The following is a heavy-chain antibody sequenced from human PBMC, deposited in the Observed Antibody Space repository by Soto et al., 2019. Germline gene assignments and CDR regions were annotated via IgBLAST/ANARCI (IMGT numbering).Heavy chain of an antibody. Sequence: SGPTLVKPTQTLTLTCTFSGFSLSTSGVGVGWIRQPPGKALEWLALIYWDDDKRYSPSLKSRLTITKDTSKNQVVLTMTNMDPVDTATYYCARSLRFHSGKVEKYYFDYWGQGTLVTVSS. CDR3: ARSLRFHSGKVEKYYFDY. CDR1: GFSLSTSGVG. V-gene: IGHV2-5*02. CDR2: IYWDDDK. D-gene: IGHD3-16*01. J-gene: IGHJ4*02.